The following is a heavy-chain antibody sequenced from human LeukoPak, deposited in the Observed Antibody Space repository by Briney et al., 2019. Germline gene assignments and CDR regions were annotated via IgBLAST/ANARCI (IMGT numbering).Heavy chain of an antibody. Sequence: GGSLRLSCAASGFTFSSYGMHWVRQAPGKGLEWVAVISYDGSNKYYADSVKGRFTISRDNSKNTLYLQMNSLRAEDTAVYYCAKDPYDCGGGDCYALDIWGQGTMVTVSS. V-gene: IGHV3-30*18. CDR3: AKDPYDCGGGDCYALDI. CDR2: ISYDGSNK. D-gene: IGHD2-21*02. CDR1: GFTFSSYG. J-gene: IGHJ3*02.